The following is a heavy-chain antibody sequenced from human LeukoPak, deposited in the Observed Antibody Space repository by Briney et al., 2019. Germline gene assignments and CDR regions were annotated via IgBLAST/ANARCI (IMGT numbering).Heavy chain of an antibody. CDR2: INHSGST. CDR3: ARGGYGSGSYKSTVPSAEYFQH. D-gene: IGHD1-26*01. CDR1: GESFSGYY. V-gene: IGHV4-34*01. J-gene: IGHJ1*01. Sequence: MSSETLSLTCAVYGESFSGYYWSWIRQPPGKGLEWIGEINHSGSTNYNPSLKSRVTISVDTSKNQFSLKLSSVTAADTAVYYCARGGYGSGSYKSTVPSAEYFQHWGQGTLVTVSS.